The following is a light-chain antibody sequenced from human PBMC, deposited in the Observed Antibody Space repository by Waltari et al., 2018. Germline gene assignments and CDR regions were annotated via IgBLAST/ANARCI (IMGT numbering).Light chain of an antibody. J-gene: IGLJ1*01. CDR2: DVS. CDR1: SSDVGGYNY. V-gene: IGLV2-14*03. CDR3: SSYTSSSIPYV. Sequence: QSALTQPASVSGSPGQSITLPCPGTSSDVGGYNYVSWYQQHPGKAPKVMIYDVSNRPSGVSNRFSGSKSGNTASLTISGLQAEDEADYYCSSYTSSSIPYVFGTGTKVTVL.